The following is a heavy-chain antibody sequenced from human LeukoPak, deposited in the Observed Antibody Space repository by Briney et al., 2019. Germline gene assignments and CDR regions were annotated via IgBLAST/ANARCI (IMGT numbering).Heavy chain of an antibody. J-gene: IGHJ6*03. CDR1: GGSFSGYY. D-gene: IGHD3-10*01. CDR3: ARHGRYLNYMDV. CDR2: INHSGST. V-gene: IGHV4-34*01. Sequence: PSETLSLTCAVYGGSFSGYYWSWIRQPPGKGVEWIGEINHSGSTNYNPSLKSRVTISVDTSKNQFSLKLSSVTAADTAVYYCARHGRYLNYMDVWGKGTTVTVSS.